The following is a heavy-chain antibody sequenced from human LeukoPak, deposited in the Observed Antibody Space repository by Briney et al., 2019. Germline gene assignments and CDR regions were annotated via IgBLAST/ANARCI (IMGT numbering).Heavy chain of an antibody. CDR1: GYTFTGYY. D-gene: IGHD6-13*01. CDR3: ARSLYSSSWYRELDY. J-gene: IGHJ4*02. V-gene: IGHV1-2*02. CDR2: INPNSGGT. Sequence: GASVTVSCKASGYTFTGYYMHWVRQAPGQGLEWMGWINPNSGGTNYAQKFQGRVTMTRDTSISTAYMELSRLRSDDTAVYYCARSLYSSSWYRELDYWGQGTLVTVSS.